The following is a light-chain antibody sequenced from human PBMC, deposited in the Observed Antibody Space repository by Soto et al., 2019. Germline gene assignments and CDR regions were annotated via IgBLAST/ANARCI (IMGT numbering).Light chain of an antibody. Sequence: EIVLTQSPLSLPVTPGEPASISCRSSRNLLHSNGYYYLDWYLQKPGQSPQLLIYLGSNRASGVPDRFSGSGSGTDFTLTINRVEAEDVGVYFRAKGTESPFTFGGGTKVDIK. J-gene: IGKJ4*01. CDR1: RNLLHSNGYYY. CDR3: AKGTESPFT. CDR2: LGS. V-gene: IGKV2-28*01.